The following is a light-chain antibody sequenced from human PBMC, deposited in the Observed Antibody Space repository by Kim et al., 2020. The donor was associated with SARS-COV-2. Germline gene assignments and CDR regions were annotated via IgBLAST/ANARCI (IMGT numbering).Light chain of an antibody. V-gene: IGLV1-40*01. CDR3: QSYDSSLSAVV. Sequence: QPVLTQPPSVSGAPGQRVTISCTGSSSNIGAGYDVHWYQQFPRAVPKLLIFRNNNRPSGVPGRFSGSKSGASASLVITGLRADDEADYYCQSYDSSLSAVVFGGGTQLTVL. J-gene: IGLJ2*01. CDR1: SSNIGAGYD. CDR2: RNN.